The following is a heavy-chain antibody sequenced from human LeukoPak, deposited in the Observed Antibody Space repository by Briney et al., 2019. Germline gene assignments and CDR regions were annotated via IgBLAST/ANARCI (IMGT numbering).Heavy chain of an antibody. V-gene: IGHV1-18*01. CDR1: GYTFTSYG. CDR3: ARTHSHIAVAGLFDY. Sequence: ASVKVSCKASGYTFTSYGISWVRQAPGQGLEWMGWISAYNGNTNYAQKLQGRVTMTTDTSTSTAYMELRSLRSDDTAVYYCARTHSHIAVAGLFDYWGQGTLVTVSS. CDR2: ISAYNGNT. D-gene: IGHD6-19*01. J-gene: IGHJ4*02.